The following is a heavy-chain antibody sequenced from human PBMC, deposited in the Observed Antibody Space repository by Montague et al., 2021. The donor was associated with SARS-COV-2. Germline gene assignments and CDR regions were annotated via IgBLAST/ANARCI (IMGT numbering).Heavy chain of an antibody. CDR3: ARTFWGSWFGESWFGP. CDR2: IYTNETT. V-gene: IGHV4-4*07. D-gene: IGHD3-10*01. CDR1: GGSISTYY. Sequence: SETLSLICTVSGGSISTYYWSWIRQPAGKGLEWIGRIYTNETTNYNPSLKSRVTMSVDTSKNQFSLKLTSVTAADTAVYYCARTFWGSWFGESWFGPWGQGTLVTVSS. J-gene: IGHJ5*02.